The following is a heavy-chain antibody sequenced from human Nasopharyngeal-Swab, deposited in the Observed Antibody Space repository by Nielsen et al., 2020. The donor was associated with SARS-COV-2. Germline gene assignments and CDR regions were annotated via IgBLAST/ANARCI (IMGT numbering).Heavy chain of an antibody. CDR3: ARYAGYSSSWYFGTHDAFDI. V-gene: IGHV5-51*01. J-gene: IGHJ3*02. CDR2: IYPGDSDT. CDR1: GYSFTSYW. Sequence: TVSCKGSGYSFTSYWIGWVRQMPGQGLEWMGIIYPGDSDTRYSPSFQGQVTISADKSISTAYLQWSSLKASDTAMYYCARYAGYSSSWYFGTHDAFDIWGQGTMVTVSS. D-gene: IGHD6-13*01.